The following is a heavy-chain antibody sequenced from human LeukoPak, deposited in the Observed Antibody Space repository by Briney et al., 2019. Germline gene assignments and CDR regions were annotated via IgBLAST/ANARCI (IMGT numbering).Heavy chain of an antibody. V-gene: IGHV3-64D*06. CDR1: GFTFSTYV. CDR2: ISSNGDNT. J-gene: IGHJ4*02. Sequence: GGSLRLSCSVSGFTFSTYVMHWVRQAPGKGLEYVSAISSNGDNTYYADSVKGRFTISRDNSKNTLYLQMSSLRANDTAVYYCVRGTGYWGQGTLVTVSS. CDR3: VRGTGY.